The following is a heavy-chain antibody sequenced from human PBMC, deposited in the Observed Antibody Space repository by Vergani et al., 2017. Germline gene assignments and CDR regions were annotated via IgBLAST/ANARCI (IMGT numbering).Heavy chain of an antibody. D-gene: IGHD3-22*01. V-gene: IGHV1-69*13. Sequence: QGQLAQSGAEVKKPGSSVKVSCNASGGTFSSNSISWVRQAPGQGLEWMGRIIPIFGTTSYEQKFQGRVTILADESTSTAYMELSSLRSEDTAVYYCARSSGYYSYYFDFWGQGTLVTVSS. CDR2: IIPIFGTT. CDR1: GGTFSSNS. J-gene: IGHJ4*02. CDR3: ARSSGYYSYYFDF.